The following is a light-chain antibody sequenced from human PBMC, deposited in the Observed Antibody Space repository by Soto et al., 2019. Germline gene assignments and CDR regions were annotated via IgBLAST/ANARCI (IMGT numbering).Light chain of an antibody. J-gene: IGKJ4*01. Sequence: EIGLTQSPATLSLSPGERATLSCRASQSVSSYLAWYQQKPGQAPRLLIYDASNRATGIPARFSGSGSGTDFTLTISSLEPEDFAVYYCQQRSNWPPGLTFGGGTKVDIK. CDR3: QQRSNWPPGLT. V-gene: IGKV3-11*01. CDR1: QSVSSY. CDR2: DAS.